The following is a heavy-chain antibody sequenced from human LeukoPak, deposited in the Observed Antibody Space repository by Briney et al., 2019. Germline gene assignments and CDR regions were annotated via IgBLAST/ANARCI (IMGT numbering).Heavy chain of an antibody. CDR3: AREKGDYVWGSYRYFDY. D-gene: IGHD3-16*02. J-gene: IGHJ4*02. CDR1: GFTFGIYA. Sequence: PGGSLRLSCAASGFTFGIYAMTWVRQAPGKGVEWVSSISDSGGTTYYADSVKGRFSISRDNSKNTLYLQMNSLRAEDTAVYYCAREKGDYVWGSYRYFDYWGQGTLVTVSS. V-gene: IGHV3-23*01. CDR2: ISDSGGTT.